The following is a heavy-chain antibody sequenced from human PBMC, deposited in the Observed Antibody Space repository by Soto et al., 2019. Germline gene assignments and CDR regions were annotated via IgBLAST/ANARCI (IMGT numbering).Heavy chain of an antibody. CDR3: ARTSNSNSYDAFDI. D-gene: IGHD6-13*01. V-gene: IGHV4-4*02. Sequence: SETLSLTCAVSGGSISSSNWWSWVRQPPGKGLEWIGEIYHSGSTNYNPSLKSRVTISVDKSKNQFSLKLSSVTAADTAVYYCARTSNSNSYDAFDIWGQGTMVTVSS. J-gene: IGHJ3*02. CDR2: IYHSGST. CDR1: GGSISSSNW.